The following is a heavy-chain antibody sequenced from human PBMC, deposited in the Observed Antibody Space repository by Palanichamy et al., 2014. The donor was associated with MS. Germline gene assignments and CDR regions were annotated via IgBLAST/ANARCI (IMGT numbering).Heavy chain of an antibody. V-gene: IGHV1-8*02. CDR1: GYIFRNYD. Sequence: QVQLVQSGAEVKEPGASVKVSCKASGYIFRNYDIIWVRQATGQGLEWMGWMNPNSGNTGYAQKFRGRVTMTGDTSITTAYMELSGLKSEDTAVYYYARAVRDQLLSDYWGQGAQVTVSS. CDR3: ARAVRDQLLSDY. CDR2: MNPNSGNT. J-gene: IGHJ4*02. D-gene: IGHD2-2*01.